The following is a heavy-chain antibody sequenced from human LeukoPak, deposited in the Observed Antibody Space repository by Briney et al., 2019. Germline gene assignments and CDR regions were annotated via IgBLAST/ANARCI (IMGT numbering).Heavy chain of an antibody. J-gene: IGHJ6*03. CDR1: GFTFSNSA. D-gene: IGHD2-2*01. CDR3: AALHCSSTSCDSQYYQYYMDV. V-gene: IGHV1-58*01. CDR2: IVVGSGNT. Sequence: ASVKVSCKASGFTFSNSAVQWVRQARGQSLEWIGWIVVGSGNTNYAQEFQERVIITRDMSTSTAYMELRSLRSEDTAVYYCAALHCSSTSCDSQYYQYYMDVWGKGTTVTVSS.